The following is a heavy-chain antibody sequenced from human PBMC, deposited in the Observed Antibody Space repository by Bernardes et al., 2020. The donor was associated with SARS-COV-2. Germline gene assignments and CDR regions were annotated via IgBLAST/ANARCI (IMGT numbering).Heavy chain of an antibody. CDR2: INHSGST. CDR1: GGSFSGYY. CDR3: ARGMTTVTTGFNPRARYFDL. Sequence: SETLSLTCAVYGGSFSGYYWSWIRQPPGKGLEWIGEINHSGSTNYNPSLKSRVTISVDTSKNQFSLKLSSVTAADTAVYYCARGMTTVTTGFNPRARYFDLWGRGTLVTVSS. J-gene: IGHJ2*01. V-gene: IGHV4-34*01. D-gene: IGHD4-17*01.